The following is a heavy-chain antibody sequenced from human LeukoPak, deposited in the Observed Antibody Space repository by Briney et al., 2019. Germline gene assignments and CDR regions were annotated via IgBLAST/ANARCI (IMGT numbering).Heavy chain of an antibody. Sequence: GGSLRLSCAASRFTFSTYAMSWVRQAPGKGLEWVSSIISGGTTYYADSVMGRFTISRDNSKNTLYLQINSLRAEDTAVYYCAKSLIAAVGTGAFDMWGQGTMVTVSS. D-gene: IGHD6-13*01. CDR1: RFTFSTYA. V-gene: IGHV3-23*01. CDR3: AKSLIAAVGTGAFDM. CDR2: IISGGTT. J-gene: IGHJ3*02.